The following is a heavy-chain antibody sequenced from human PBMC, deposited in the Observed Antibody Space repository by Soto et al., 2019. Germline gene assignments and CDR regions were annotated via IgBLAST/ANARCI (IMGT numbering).Heavy chain of an antibody. CDR3: ARFNYSSGPFDY. CDR2: IIPIFGTA. Sequence: SVKVSCKASGGTFSSYAISWVRQAPGQGLEWMGGIIPIFGTANYAQKFQGRVTITADESTSTAYMELSSLRSEDTAVYYCARFNYSSGPFDYWGQGTLVTVSS. J-gene: IGHJ4*02. V-gene: IGHV1-69*13. CDR1: GGTFSSYA. D-gene: IGHD3-22*01.